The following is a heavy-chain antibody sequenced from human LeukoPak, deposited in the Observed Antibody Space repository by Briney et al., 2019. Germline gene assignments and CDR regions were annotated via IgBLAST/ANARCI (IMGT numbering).Heavy chain of an antibody. Sequence: GASVKLSCKAAGYTFTSYYMHWVRQAPGQGLEWMGVINPSGGSTSYAQKFQVRVTMTRDTSTSTVYMELSSLRSEDTAVYYCARVRIAAADTVLNAVDPWGERTLGTVSS. V-gene: IGHV1-46*01. J-gene: IGHJ5*02. D-gene: IGHD6-13*01. CDR1: GYTFTSYY. CDR3: ARVRIAAADTVLNAVDP. CDR2: INPSGGST.